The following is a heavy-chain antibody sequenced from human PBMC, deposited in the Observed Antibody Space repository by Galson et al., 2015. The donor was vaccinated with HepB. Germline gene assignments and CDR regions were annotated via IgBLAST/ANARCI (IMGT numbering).Heavy chain of an antibody. Sequence: QSGAEVKKPGESLKISCKGSGYSFTSYWIGWVRQMPGKGLEWMGIIYPGDSDTRYSPSFQGQVTISADKSISTAYLQWSSLKASDTAMYYCARHHSSGWYELSGPLAFDIWGQGTMVTVSS. CDR2: IYPGDSDT. V-gene: IGHV5-51*01. J-gene: IGHJ3*02. CDR1: GYSFTSYW. CDR3: ARHHSSGWYELSGPLAFDI. D-gene: IGHD6-19*01.